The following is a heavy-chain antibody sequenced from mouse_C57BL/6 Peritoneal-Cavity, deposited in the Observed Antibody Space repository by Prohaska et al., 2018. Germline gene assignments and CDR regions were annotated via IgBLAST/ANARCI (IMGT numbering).Heavy chain of an antibody. CDR1: GFTFSGFW. CDR2: INSDGSAL. CDR3: MRYGNYWYFDV. J-gene: IGHJ1*03. V-gene: IGHV11-2*01. D-gene: IGHD2-1*01. Sequence: EVQLLETGGGLVQPGGSRGLSCEGSGFTFSGFWMSWVRQTPGKTLEWIGDINSDGSALNYAPSIKDRFIIFRDNDKSTLYLQMSNVRSEDTATYFCMRYGNYWYFDVWGTGTTVTVSS.